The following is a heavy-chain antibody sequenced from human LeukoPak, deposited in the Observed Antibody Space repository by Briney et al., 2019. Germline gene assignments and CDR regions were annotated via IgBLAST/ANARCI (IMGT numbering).Heavy chain of an antibody. CDR2: LSGCGGRT. CDR3: AKGTRDTAMEHVDY. Sequence: GGSLRLSCAASWFTFSIYAMSGVRQAPGKGREWVSALSGCGGRTYYADSEKGRFTISRDNSKNTPYLQMNSLRAEDPAVYYCAKGTRDTAMEHVDYWGQGTLVTVSS. CDR1: WFTFSIYA. D-gene: IGHD5-18*01. J-gene: IGHJ4*02. V-gene: IGHV3-23*01.